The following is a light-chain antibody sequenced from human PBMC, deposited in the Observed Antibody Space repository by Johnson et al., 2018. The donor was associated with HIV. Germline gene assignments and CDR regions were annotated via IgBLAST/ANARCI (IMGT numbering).Light chain of an antibody. J-gene: IGLJ1*01. CDR1: SSNIGNNY. CDR3: GTWDSSLSAYV. V-gene: IGLV1-51*01. CDR2: DNN. Sequence: QSVLTQPPSVSAAPGQTVTISCSGSSSNIGNNYVSWYQQLPGTVPKLLIYDNNKRPSGIPDRFSGSKSGTSATLGITGLQTGDEAEYYCGTWDSSLSAYVFGTGTKVTVL.